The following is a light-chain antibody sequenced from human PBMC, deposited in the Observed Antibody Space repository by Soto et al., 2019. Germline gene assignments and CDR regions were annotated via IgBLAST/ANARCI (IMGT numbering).Light chain of an antibody. CDR2: DAS. V-gene: IGKV3-20*01. CDR3: QQYGSSSYT. Sequence: EIVLTQSPGTLSLSPGERATLSCRASQSVSSSYLAWYQQKPGQAPRLLIYDASSRATGIPDRFSGSGSGTDFTLTISRLEPEDFAEYYCQQYGSSSYTFGQGTKLEIK. J-gene: IGKJ2*01. CDR1: QSVSSSY.